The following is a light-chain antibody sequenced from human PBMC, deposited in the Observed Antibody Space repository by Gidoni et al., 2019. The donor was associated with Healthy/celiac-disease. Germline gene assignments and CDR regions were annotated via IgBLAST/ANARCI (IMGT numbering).Light chain of an antibody. J-gene: IGKJ1*01. CDR1: QSISSY. CDR2: AAS. V-gene: IGKV1-39*01. CDR3: QQSYSTRWT. Sequence: DIQMTQSPSSLSASVGDRVTITCRASQSISSYLNWYQQKPGKAPKLLIYAASSLQRGVPSRFSGSGSGTDFTLTISSRQPEDFATYYGQQSYSTRWTFGQGTKVEIK.